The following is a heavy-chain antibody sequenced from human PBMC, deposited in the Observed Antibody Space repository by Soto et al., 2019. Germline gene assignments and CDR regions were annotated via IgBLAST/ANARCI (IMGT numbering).Heavy chain of an antibody. J-gene: IGHJ4*02. CDR2: INSDGSST. D-gene: IGHD3-3*01. CDR1: GFTFSSYW. V-gene: IGHV3-74*01. CDR3: ARADFWSGYYSAVPPPLN. Sequence: GGSLRLSCAASGFTFSSYWMHWVRQAPGKGLVWVSRINSDGSSTSYADSVKGRFTISRDNAKNTLYLQMNSLRAEDTAVYYCARADFWSGYYSAVPPPLNWGQGTLVTVSS.